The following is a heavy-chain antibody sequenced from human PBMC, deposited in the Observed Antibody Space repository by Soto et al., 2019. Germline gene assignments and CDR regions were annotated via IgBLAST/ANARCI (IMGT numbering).Heavy chain of an antibody. CDR1: GGTFNSYA. Sequence: ASGKVSCKASGGTFNSYAISWVRQAPGPGLEWMGGIIPIFGTANYAQKFQGRVTITADESTTTAYMELSSLRSEDTAVYYCARRSQYYGSGSYPDYFYYYGMDVWGQGTTVTVSS. D-gene: IGHD3-10*01. V-gene: IGHV1-69*13. CDR2: IIPIFGTA. CDR3: ARRSQYYGSGSYPDYFYYYGMDV. J-gene: IGHJ6*02.